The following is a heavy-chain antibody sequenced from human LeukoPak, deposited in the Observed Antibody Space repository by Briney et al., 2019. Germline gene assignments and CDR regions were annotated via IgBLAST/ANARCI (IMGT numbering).Heavy chain of an antibody. V-gene: IGHV4-34*01. CDR2: IDQSGST. CDR1: GRSFSGYY. Sequence: TSETLSLTCAVFGRSFSGYYLHWIRQSPEKGLEWIGEIDQSGSTKYNPSLKSRVTISVDTSKNQFSLNLNSVAAADTAVYYCSRENGAFSPFGYWGQGTLVTVPS. D-gene: IGHD2-8*01. CDR3: SRENGAFSPFGY. J-gene: IGHJ4*02.